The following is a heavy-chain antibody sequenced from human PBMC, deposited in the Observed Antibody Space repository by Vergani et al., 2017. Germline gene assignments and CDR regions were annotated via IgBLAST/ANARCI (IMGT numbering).Heavy chain of an antibody. CDR2: IIPLYGST. Sequence: QVQLVQSGAELKKPGSSVKLSCKASGVPFSNAGYSWIRQAPGQGLEWMGRIIPLYGSTDYTHTFQGRLTISADELSNTVDMELGSLTAEDTAVYFCAREETASGDYYFESWGQGTPVTVS. CDR3: AREETASGDYYFES. CDR1: GVPFSNAG. J-gene: IGHJ4*02. V-gene: IGHV1-69*15. D-gene: IGHD3-3*01.